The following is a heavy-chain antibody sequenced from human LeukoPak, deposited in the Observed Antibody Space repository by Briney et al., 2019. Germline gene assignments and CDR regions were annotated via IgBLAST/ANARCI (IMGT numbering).Heavy chain of an antibody. Sequence: PSQTLSLTCTVSGGSISSGGYCWTWIRQHPGKGPEWIGTIYYGGSTYYNPSLKSRLTISIDTSKNQFSLKLSSVTAADTAVYYCARAFGGEVATIGLDYFDYWGQGTLVTVSS. CDR1: GGSISSGGYC. D-gene: IGHD5-12*01. V-gene: IGHV4-31*03. CDR2: IYYGGST. CDR3: ARAFGGEVATIGLDYFDY. J-gene: IGHJ4*02.